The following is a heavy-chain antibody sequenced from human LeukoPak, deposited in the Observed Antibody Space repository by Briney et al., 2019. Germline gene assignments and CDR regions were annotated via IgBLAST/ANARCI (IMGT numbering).Heavy chain of an antibody. CDR2: IKPDGSDK. J-gene: IGHJ5*02. CDR1: GFTFSSYA. CDR3: ARAMT. V-gene: IGHV3-7*01. Sequence: GGSLRLSCAASGFTFSSYAMHWVRQAPGKGLEWVANIKPDGSDKAYVDSVKGRFTISRDNTKNSLYLQMSSLRAEDTAVYYCARAMTWGQGTLVTVSS.